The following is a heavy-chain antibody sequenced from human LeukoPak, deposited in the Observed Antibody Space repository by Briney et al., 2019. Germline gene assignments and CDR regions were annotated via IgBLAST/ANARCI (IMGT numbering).Heavy chain of an antibody. D-gene: IGHD5-12*01. Sequence: GGSLRLSCEASGFTFSKAWMTWVRQAPGKGLEWVGRIKSKTDGGTTDYAAPVKGRFTISRDDSKNTLYLQMNSLRAEDTAVYYCARNENSGWGYFDYWGQGTLVTVSS. CDR3: ARNENSGWGYFDY. J-gene: IGHJ4*02. V-gene: IGHV3-15*01. CDR2: IKSKTDGGTT. CDR1: GFTFSKAW.